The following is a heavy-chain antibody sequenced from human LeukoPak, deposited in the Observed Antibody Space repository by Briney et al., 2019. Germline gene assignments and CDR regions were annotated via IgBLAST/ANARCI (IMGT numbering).Heavy chain of an antibody. Sequence: ASVKVSCKASGYTFTSYGISWVRQAPGQGLEWMGWISAYNGNTNYAQKLQGRVTMTTDTSTSTAYMELRSLRSDDTAVYYCARDRTSRDGYHNPGNYWGQGTLVTVSS. D-gene: IGHD5-24*01. CDR2: ISAYNGNT. V-gene: IGHV1-18*01. CDR3: ARDRTSRDGYHNPGNY. J-gene: IGHJ4*02. CDR1: GYTFTSYG.